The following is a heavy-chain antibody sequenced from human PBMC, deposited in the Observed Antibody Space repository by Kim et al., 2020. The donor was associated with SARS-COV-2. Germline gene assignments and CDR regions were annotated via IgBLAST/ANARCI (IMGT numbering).Heavy chain of an antibody. J-gene: IGHJ4*02. D-gene: IGHD3-10*01. CDR3: AKDLGGSGSYYWSSFDY. V-gene: IGHV3-23*01. Sequence: VKGRFTISRDNSKNTLYLQMNSLGAEDTAVYYCAKDLGGSGSYYWSSFDYWGQGTQVTVSS.